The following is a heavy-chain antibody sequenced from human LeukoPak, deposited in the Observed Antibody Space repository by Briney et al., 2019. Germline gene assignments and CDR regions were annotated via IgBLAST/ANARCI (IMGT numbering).Heavy chain of an antibody. CDR1: GYTFTSYA. CDR2: INTNTGNP. V-gene: IGHV7-4-1*02. J-gene: IGHJ6*03. Sequence: GASVKVSCKASGYTFTSYAMNWVRQARGQGLEWMGWINTNTGNPTYAQGFTGRFVFSLDTSVSTAYLQISSLKAEDTAVYYCARGRGSSARLGYFYYYIDVWGQGTTVSVSS. CDR3: ARGRGSSARLGYFYYYIDV. D-gene: IGHD1-26*01.